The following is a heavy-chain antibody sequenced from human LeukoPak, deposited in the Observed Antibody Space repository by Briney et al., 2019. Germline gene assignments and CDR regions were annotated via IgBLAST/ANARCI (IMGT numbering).Heavy chain of an antibody. V-gene: IGHV3-21*01. J-gene: IGHJ4*02. D-gene: IGHD4-11*01. CDR2: ISSSSSYI. Sequence: GGSLRLSCAASGFTFSSYSMNWVRQAPGKGLEWVSSISSSSSYIYYADSVKGRFTISRDNAKNSLYLQMNSLRAEDTAVYYCVRSAFLTTEFYFDYWGQGTLVTVSS. CDR3: VRSAFLTTEFYFDY. CDR1: GFTFSSYS.